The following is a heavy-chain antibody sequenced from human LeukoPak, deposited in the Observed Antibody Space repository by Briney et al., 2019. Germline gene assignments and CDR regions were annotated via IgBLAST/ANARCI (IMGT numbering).Heavy chain of an antibody. CDR1: GGTFSSYA. D-gene: IGHD3-10*01. CDR3: ARARYYYGSGSYYPDYYYYGMDV. CDR2: IIPIFGTA. Sequence: SVKVSCKASGGTFSSYAICWVRQAPGQGLEWMGGIIPIFGTANYAQKFQGRVTITADKSTSTAYMELSSLRSEDTAVYYCARARYYYGSGSYYPDYYYYGMDVWGKGTTVTVSS. V-gene: IGHV1-69*06. J-gene: IGHJ6*04.